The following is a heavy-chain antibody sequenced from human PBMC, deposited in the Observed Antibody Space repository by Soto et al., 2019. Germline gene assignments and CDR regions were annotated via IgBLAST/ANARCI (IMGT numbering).Heavy chain of an antibody. J-gene: IGHJ4*02. Sequence: QVQLVQSGAEVKKPGSSVKVSCKASGGTFSSYTISWVRQAPGQGLEWMGRIIPILGIANYAQKFQGRVTITADKSTSTAYMELSSMRSEDTAVYYCAREELSSYGYDYWGQGTLVTVSS. D-gene: IGHD5-18*01. V-gene: IGHV1-69*08. CDR2: IIPILGIA. CDR1: GGTFSSYT. CDR3: AREELSSYGYDY.